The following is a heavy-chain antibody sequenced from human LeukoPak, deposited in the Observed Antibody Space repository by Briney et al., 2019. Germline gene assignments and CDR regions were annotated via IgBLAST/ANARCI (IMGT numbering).Heavy chain of an antibody. V-gene: IGHV1-2*02. Sequence: ASVKVSCKASGYTFTGYYMHWVRQAPGQGLEWMGWINPNSGGTNYAQKFQGRVTMTRDTSISTAYMELSRLRSEDTAVYYCASPTSSGYYYYFDYWGQGTLVTVSS. CDR2: INPNSGGT. CDR3: ASPTSSGYYYYFDY. J-gene: IGHJ4*02. D-gene: IGHD3-22*01. CDR1: GYTFTGYY.